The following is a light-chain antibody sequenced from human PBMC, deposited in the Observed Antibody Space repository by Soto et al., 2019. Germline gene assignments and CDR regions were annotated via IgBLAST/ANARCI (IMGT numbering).Light chain of an antibody. J-gene: IGLJ2*01. CDR2: EVT. CDR1: SSDVGGYDY. V-gene: IGLV2-8*01. Sequence: QSALTQPPSASGSPGQSVTISCTGTSSDVGGYDYVSWYQQHPGKAPKLMIYEVTKRPSGVPDRFSGSKSGATASLTVSGLQPEDEADYYCSSYAGNIGVRFGGGTKLTVL. CDR3: SSYAGNIGVR.